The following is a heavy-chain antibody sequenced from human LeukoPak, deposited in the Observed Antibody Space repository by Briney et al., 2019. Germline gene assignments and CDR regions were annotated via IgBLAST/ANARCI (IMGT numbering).Heavy chain of an antibody. J-gene: IGHJ3*02. CDR2: INPSGGST. D-gene: IGHD3-22*01. CDR3: ARAGYYYDSSAPTGGDAFDI. CDR1: GYSFTSYY. Sequence: GASVKVSCKASGYSFTSYYIHGVRQAPGQGLEWMGKINPSGGSTSYAQKFQGRFTMTRDTSTSTVYMELSSLRFEDTAVYYCARAGYYYDSSAPTGGDAFDIWGQGTMVTVSS. V-gene: IGHV1-46*01.